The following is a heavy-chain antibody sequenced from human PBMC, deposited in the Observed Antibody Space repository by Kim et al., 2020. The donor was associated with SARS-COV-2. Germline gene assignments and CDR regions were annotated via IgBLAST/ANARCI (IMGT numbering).Heavy chain of an antibody. CDR3: AKDLDFWSGYYSLVSVLLDV. CDR1: GFTFSSYA. V-gene: IGHV3-23*01. CDR2: ISGSGGST. D-gene: IGHD3-3*01. Sequence: GGSLRLSCAASGFTFSSYAMSWVRQAPGKGLEWVSAISGSGGSTYYADSVKGRFTISRDNSKNTLYLQMNSLRAEDTAVYYCAKDLDFWSGYYSLVSVLLDVWGQGTTVTVSS. J-gene: IGHJ6*02.